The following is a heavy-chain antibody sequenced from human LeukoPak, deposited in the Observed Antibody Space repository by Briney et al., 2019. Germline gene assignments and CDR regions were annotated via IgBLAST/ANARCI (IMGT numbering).Heavy chain of an antibody. D-gene: IGHD2-2*02. J-gene: IGHJ4*02. CDR2: ISPTGSTT. CDR1: GFSFSGHW. Sequence: GGSLRLSCTASGFSFSGHWMHWARQLPGKGLVWVSRISPTGSTTSYADSVKGRFTVSRDNAKNTLYLQVNNLRAEDTAVYYCATKVVPAAVRRKFSADFDYWGQGTLVTVSS. CDR3: ATKVVPAAVRRKFSADFDY. V-gene: IGHV3-74*01.